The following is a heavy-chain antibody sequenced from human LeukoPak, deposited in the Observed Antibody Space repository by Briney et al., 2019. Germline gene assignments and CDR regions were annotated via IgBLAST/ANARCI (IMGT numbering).Heavy chain of an antibody. CDR2: ILYDGSSK. D-gene: IGHD3-22*01. V-gene: IGHV3-30*03. Sequence: GGSLRLSCAASGFTFSSYGMQWVRQAPGKGLEWVAIILYDGSSKFYPDSLKGRFTISRDNSKNTLYLQMNSLRAEDMAVYYCARSQGGYYYDSSGPPYYFDYWGQGTLVAVSS. CDR3: ARSQGGYYYDSSGPPYYFDY. CDR1: GFTFSSYG. J-gene: IGHJ4*02.